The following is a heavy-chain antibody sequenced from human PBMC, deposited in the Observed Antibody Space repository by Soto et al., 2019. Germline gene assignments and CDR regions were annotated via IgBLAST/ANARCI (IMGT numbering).Heavy chain of an antibody. J-gene: IGHJ4*02. CDR1: GGSISSSNW. Sequence: QVQLQESGPGLVKPSGTLSLTCAVSGGSISSSNWWSWVRQPPGKGLEWIGEIYHSGSTNYNPSLKSRVTISVDKSKNQFSLKLSSVTAADTAVYYCARSALYYYDSSGYSFSYWGQGTLVTVSS. V-gene: IGHV4-4*02. CDR2: IYHSGST. CDR3: ARSALYYYDSSGYSFSY. D-gene: IGHD3-22*01.